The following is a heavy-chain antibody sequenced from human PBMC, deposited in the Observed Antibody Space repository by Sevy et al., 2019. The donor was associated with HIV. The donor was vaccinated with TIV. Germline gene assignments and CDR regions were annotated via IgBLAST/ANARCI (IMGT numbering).Heavy chain of an antibody. V-gene: IGHV3-23*01. CDR2: ISGSGGST. CDR1: GFTFSSYA. CDR3: AKCNGDYPYYYYYYYMDV. Sequence: GGSLRLSCAASGFTFSSYAMSWVRQAPGKGLELVSAISGSGGSTYYADSVKGRFTISRDNSKNTLYLQMNSLRAEDTAVYYCAKCNGDYPYYYYYYYMDVWGKGTTVTVSS. D-gene: IGHD4-17*01. J-gene: IGHJ6*03.